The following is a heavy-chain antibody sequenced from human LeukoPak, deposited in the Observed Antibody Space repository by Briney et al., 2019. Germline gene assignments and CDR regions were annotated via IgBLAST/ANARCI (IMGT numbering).Heavy chain of an antibody. J-gene: IGHJ4*02. Sequence: GGSQRLSCAASGFTFDNYAMHWVRQAPGKGLEWVSLISGDGSSTYYADSVKGRFTISRDNSKNSLYLQMNSLRTEDTALYFCAKDSYCSGGSCYRHFDYWGQGTLVTVSS. D-gene: IGHD2-15*01. CDR1: GFTFDNYA. CDR3: AKDSYCSGGSCYRHFDY. CDR2: ISGDGSST. V-gene: IGHV3-43*02.